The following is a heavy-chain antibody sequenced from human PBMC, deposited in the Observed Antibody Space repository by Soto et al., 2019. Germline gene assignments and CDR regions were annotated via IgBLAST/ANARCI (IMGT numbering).Heavy chain of an antibody. V-gene: IGHV3-23*01. CDR3: AVLWFGELFPSDY. CDR2: ISGNGGNT. CDR1: GFTFSNFA. Sequence: GGSLRLSCAASGFTFSNFAMTWVRQAPGKGLEWVSSISGNGGNTYYVDSVKGRFTISRDNSKNTLYLQMNSLRAEDTAVYYCAVLWFGELFPSDYWGQGTLVTVSS. D-gene: IGHD3-10*01. J-gene: IGHJ4*02.